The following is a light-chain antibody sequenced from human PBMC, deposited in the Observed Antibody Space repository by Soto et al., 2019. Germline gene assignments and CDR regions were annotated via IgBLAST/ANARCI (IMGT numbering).Light chain of an antibody. Sequence: QSVLTQPASVSGSPGQSITISCTGTSSDVGSYNYVSWYQQHPGKAPKLMIFEVSNRPSGVSNRFSGSKSGNTASLTISGLQAEDEADYYCCSYTISSTRVFGGGTQLTVL. CDR2: EVS. V-gene: IGLV2-14*01. J-gene: IGLJ3*02. CDR3: CSYTISSTRV. CDR1: SSDVGSYNY.